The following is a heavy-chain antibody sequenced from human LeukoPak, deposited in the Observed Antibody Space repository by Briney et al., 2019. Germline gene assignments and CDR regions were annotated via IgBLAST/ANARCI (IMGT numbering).Heavy chain of an antibody. D-gene: IGHD6-13*01. V-gene: IGHV3-7*01. J-gene: IGHJ4*02. Sequence: VGSLRLSCAASGFTFSNYWMTWVRQAPGKGLEWVANIKPDGSGGYYVDSVRGRFIISRDNAGNSLYLQMNSLRVEDTAVYYCTQNLVAAAGDHWGQGTLLIVSS. CDR3: TQNLVAAAGDH. CDR1: GFTFSNYW. CDR2: IKPDGSGG.